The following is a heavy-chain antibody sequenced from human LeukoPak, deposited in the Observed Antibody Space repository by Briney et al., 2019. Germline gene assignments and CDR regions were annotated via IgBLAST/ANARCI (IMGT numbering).Heavy chain of an antibody. CDR1: GYSFTSYW. CDR3: ARIFPGSYSVDY. CDR2: LYPGDSDT. J-gene: IGHJ4*02. D-gene: IGHD3-10*01. V-gene: IGHV5-51*01. Sequence: GGSLKISCKGSGYSFTSYWIGWVRQMPGKGLEWMGILYPGDSDTRYSPSFQGQVTISADKSTSTPYLQSSSLKRSDTAMYYCARIFPGSYSVDYWGQGTLVTVSS.